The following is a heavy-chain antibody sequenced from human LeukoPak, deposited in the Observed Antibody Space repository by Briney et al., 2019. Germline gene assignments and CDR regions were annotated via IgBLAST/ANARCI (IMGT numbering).Heavy chain of an antibody. CDR2: INIGGTNT. J-gene: IGHJ5*02. CDR1: GFTFNDYY. V-gene: IGHV3-11*01. CDR3: ATDGAGFDT. Sequence: GSLRLSSAASGFTFNDYYMSWIRQASGKGLEWLSYINIGGTNTHYAVSVKGRFTISRDNAKKSLYLEMNNLRAEDTAVYYCATDGAGFDTWGQGVLVTVSS.